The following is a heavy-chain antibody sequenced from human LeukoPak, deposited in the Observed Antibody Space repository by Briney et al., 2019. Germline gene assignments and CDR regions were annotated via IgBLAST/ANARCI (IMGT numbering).Heavy chain of an antibody. J-gene: IGHJ5*02. D-gene: IGHD7-27*01. CDR3: AREVLGIGLNWFDP. Sequence: PSETLSLTCTVSGGSISRYYWSWIRQPAGKGLEWIGRIYTSGSTNYNPSLKSRVTMSVDTSKNQFSLKLSPVTAADTAVYYCAREVLGIGLNWFDPWGQGTLVTVSS. V-gene: IGHV4-4*07. CDR1: GGSISRYY. CDR2: IYTSGST.